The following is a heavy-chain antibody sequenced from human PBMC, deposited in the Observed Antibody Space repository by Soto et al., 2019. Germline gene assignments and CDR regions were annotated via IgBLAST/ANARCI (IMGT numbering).Heavy chain of an antibody. CDR2: VYYTGST. J-gene: IGHJ4*02. D-gene: IGHD3-22*01. V-gene: IGHV4-59*01. CDR1: GDSISTFY. Sequence: KSSETLSLTCTVSGDSISTFYWGWMRQSPGKELECIGYVYYTGSTNYNPSLKSRVTISVDRSKNQFSLKLTSANAADTAVYYCARGRTVRNYADDSSDYFYFFDYWGQGTQVTVSS. CDR3: ARGRTVRNYADDSSDYFYFFDY.